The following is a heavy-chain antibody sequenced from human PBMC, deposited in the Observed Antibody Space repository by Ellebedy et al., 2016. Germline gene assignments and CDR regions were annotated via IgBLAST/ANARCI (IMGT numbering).Heavy chain of an antibody. V-gene: IGHV3-23*01. CDR2: ISGSGGST. CDR1: GFTFSSYA. D-gene: IGHD6-19*01. CDR3: ANLAVAGTYFDY. J-gene: IGHJ4*02. Sequence: GESLKISXAASGFTFSSYAMSWVRQAPGKGLEWVSAISGSGGSTYYADSVKGRFTISRDNSKNTLYLQMNSLRAEDTAVYYCANLAVAGTYFDYWGQGTLVTVSS.